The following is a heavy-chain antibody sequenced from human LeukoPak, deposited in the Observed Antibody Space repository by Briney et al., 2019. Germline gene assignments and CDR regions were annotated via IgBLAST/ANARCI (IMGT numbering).Heavy chain of an antibody. CDR2: IYYSGST. J-gene: IGHJ4*02. V-gene: IGHV4-30-4*01. D-gene: IGHD3-16*01. CDR1: GGSISSGDYY. CDR3: ARALRLGEFFDY. Sequence: SQTLSLTCTVSGGSISSGDYYWSWVRQPPGKGLEWVGYIYYSGSTYYNPSLKSRVTISVDTSKNQFSLKLSSVTAADTAVYYCARALRLGEFFDYWGQGTLVTVSS.